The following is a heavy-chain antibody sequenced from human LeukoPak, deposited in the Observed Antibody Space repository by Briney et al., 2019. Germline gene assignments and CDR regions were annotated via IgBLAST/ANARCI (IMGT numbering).Heavy chain of an antibody. D-gene: IGHD3-9*01. Sequence: GGSLRLSCAASGFTFSSYAMSWVRQAPGKGLEWVSAISGSGGSTYYADSVKGRFTISRDNSKNTLYLQMNSLRAEDTAVYYCVSRPITIFSQDDFDIWGQGTMVTVSS. CDR1: GFTFSSYA. CDR3: VSRPITIFSQDDFDI. CDR2: ISGSGGST. V-gene: IGHV3-23*01. J-gene: IGHJ3*02.